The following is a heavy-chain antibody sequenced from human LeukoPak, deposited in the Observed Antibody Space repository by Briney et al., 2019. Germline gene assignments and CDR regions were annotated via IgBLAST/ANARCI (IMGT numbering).Heavy chain of an antibody. CDR2: INSDGSST. V-gene: IGHV3-74*01. J-gene: IGHJ3*01. D-gene: IGHD6-25*01. CDR1: GFTFSHLW. Sequence: GGSLRLSCAASGFTFSHLWMHWVRQAPGKGLVWVSRINSDGSSTSYADSVKGRFTISRDNAKNTLYLQMNSLRAEDTALYYCASVVGGYYPPVEAFDVWGQGTMVTVSS. CDR3: ASVVGGYYPPVEAFDV.